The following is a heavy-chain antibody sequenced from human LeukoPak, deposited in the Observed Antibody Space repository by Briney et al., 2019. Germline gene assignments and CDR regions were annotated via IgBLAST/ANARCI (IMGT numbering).Heavy chain of an antibody. Sequence: SETLSLTCAVYGGSFSGYYWSWIRQPPGKGLEWIGEINHSGSTNYNPSLKSRVTISVDTSKNQLSLKLSSVTAADTAVYYCARAVATITSYYNYYMDGWGKGTTVTVSS. CDR2: INHSGST. D-gene: IGHD5-12*01. V-gene: IGHV4-34*01. CDR1: GGSFSGYY. CDR3: ARAVATITSYYNYYMDG. J-gene: IGHJ6*03.